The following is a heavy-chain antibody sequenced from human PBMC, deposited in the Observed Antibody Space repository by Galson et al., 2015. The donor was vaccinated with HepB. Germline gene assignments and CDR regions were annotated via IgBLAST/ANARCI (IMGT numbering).Heavy chain of an antibody. J-gene: IGHJ4*02. CDR1: GFTFSSHP. Sequence: SLRLSCAASGFTFSSHPMHWVRQAPGKGLESVSAISGNGDDTYYATSVKGRFTISRDNSKNTLYLQMGSLTTDDMARYYCAREGVPGTYDYWGQGTLVTVSS. D-gene: IGHD6-19*01. CDR2: ISGNGDDT. V-gene: IGHV3-64*01. CDR3: AREGVPGTYDY.